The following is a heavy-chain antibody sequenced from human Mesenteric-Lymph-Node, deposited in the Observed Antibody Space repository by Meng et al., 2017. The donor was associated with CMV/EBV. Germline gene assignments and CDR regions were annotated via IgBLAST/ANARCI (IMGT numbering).Heavy chain of an antibody. CDR3: ARVGHDYGDYGGFDY. D-gene: IGHD4-17*01. CDR2: ISAGSGDT. J-gene: IGHJ4*02. V-gene: IGHV1-3*01. Sequence: SGYTFTTYALHWVRQAPGQRLEWMGWISAGSGDTKYSQKFQGRITITRDTSASTAYMELSSLRSEDTAVYYCARVGHDYGDYGGFDYWGQRTLVTVSS. CDR1: GYTFTTYA.